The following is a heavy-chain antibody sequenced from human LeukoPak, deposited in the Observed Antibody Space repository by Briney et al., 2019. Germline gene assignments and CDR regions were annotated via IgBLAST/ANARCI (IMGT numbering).Heavy chain of an antibody. CDR2: ISSSGSTI. CDR1: GFTFSSYE. Sequence: GGSLRLSCAASGFTFSSYEMNWVRQAPGKGLEWVSYISSSGSTIYYADSVKGRFTISRDNSKNTLYLQRNSLRADDTAVYYCARAVGGGGSGWSGYYYYYMDVWGKGTTVTVSS. J-gene: IGHJ6*03. D-gene: IGHD6-19*01. V-gene: IGHV3-48*03. CDR3: ARAVGGGGSGWSGYYYYYMDV.